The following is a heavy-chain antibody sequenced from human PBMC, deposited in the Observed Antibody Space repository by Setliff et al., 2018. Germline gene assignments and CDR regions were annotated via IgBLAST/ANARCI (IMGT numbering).Heavy chain of an antibody. J-gene: IGHJ5*02. CDR3: ARDPNGDHVGAFDP. V-gene: IGHV3-23*01. Sequence: GSLRLSCVASTFTFSKYAVTWVRQAPGKGLEWVSSIHVSGGSTYYADSVKGRFTISRDSSRNTLYLQMNSLRAEDTASYYCARDPNGDHVGAFDPWGQRLLGTV. CDR1: TFTFSKYA. CDR2: IHVSGGST. D-gene: IGHD4-17*01.